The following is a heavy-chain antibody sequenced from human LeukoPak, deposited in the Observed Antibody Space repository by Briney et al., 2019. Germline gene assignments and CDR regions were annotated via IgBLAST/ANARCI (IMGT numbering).Heavy chain of an antibody. V-gene: IGHV1-69*13. CDR2: IVPVFGAT. CDR3: ARGYYYYDSSSFYYLWFDP. D-gene: IGHD3-22*01. CDR1: GGTFSSYT. Sequence: SVKVSCKAPGGTFSSYTIGWVRQAPGQGLEWMGGIVPVFGATHHAQKFQGRVTITADDSTSTAYMELSGLRAEDTAVYYRARGYYYYDSSSFYYLWFDPWGQGTLVTVSS. J-gene: IGHJ5*02.